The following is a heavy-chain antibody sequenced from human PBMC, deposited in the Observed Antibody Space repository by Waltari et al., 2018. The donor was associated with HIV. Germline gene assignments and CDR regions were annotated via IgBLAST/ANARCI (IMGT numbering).Heavy chain of an antibody. V-gene: IGHV4-39*01. J-gene: IGHJ3*02. CDR2: IYYSGST. Sequence: QRPLQVPAQGRVTPSEPLSPPCTASGGSIRSSSYNRGWIGPPPGKGLEWIGSIYYSGSTYYNPSLKSRVTISVDTSKNQFSLKLSSVTAADTAVYYCARLFQETDAFDIWGQGTMVTVSS. CDR1: GGSIRSSSYN. CDR3: ARLFQETDAFDI.